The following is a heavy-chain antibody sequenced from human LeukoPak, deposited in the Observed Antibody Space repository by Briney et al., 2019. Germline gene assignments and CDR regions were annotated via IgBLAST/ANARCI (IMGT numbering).Heavy chain of an antibody. J-gene: IGHJ6*02. D-gene: IGHD6-13*01. CDR1: GYTFTGYY. CDR3: ARGGIAATGGPSYYYYGMDV. V-gene: IGHV1-2*04. CDR2: INPNSGGT. Sequence: ASVKVSCKASGYTFTGYYMHWVRQAPGQGLEWMGWINPNSGGTNYAQKFQGWVTMTRDTSISTAYMELSRLRSDDTAVYYCARGGIAATGGPSYYYYGMDVWGQGTTVTVSS.